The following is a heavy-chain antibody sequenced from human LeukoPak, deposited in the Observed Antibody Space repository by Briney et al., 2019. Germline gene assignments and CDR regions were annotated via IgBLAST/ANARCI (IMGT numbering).Heavy chain of an antibody. V-gene: IGHV1-18*01. Sequence: ASVKVSCKASGYTFASYGVNWVRQAPGQGLEWMGWISTYNGNTNLAQRLQGRVTMTTDTSTSTAYMELRNLRTDDTAVYYCARDGAPGTDWFFDVWGRGTLVTVSS. CDR3: ARDGAPGTDWFFDV. CDR2: ISTYNGNT. CDR1: GYTFASYG. D-gene: IGHD1-26*01. J-gene: IGHJ2*01.